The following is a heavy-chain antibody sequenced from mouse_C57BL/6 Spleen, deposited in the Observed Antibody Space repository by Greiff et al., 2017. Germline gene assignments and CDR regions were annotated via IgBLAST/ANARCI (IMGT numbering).Heavy chain of an antibody. CDR3: ARVRGDDRENFDV. V-gene: IGHV1-9*01. CDR1: GYTFTGYW. CDR2: ILPGSGST. J-gene: IGHJ1*03. Sequence: VQLQQSGAELMKPGASVKLSCTASGYTFTGYWIAWVKQRPGHGLEWVGEILPGSGSTNYNDKFKGKATFTADTSSNTAYMQLSSLTTEDSAIYYCARVRGDDRENFDVWGTGTTVTVYS. D-gene: IGHD2-2*01.